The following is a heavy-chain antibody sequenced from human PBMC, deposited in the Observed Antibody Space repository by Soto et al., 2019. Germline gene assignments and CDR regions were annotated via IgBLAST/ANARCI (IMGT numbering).Heavy chain of an antibody. CDR1: GYTFTGYY. CDR2: INPNSGGT. D-gene: IGHD6-6*01. V-gene: IGHV1-2*02. J-gene: IGHJ6*02. Sequence: QVQLAQSGAEVKKPGASVKVSCKASGYTFTGYYMHWVRQAPGQGLEWMGWINPNSGGTNYAQKFQGRVTMTRDTSISTADMELSRLRSDDTAVYYCARLSSSDYYYYYGMDVWGQGTTVTVSS. CDR3: ARLSSSDYYYYYGMDV.